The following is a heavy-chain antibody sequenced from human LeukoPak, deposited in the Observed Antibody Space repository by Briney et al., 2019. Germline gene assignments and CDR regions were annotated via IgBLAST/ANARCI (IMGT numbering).Heavy chain of an antibody. CDR2: IYYSGST. CDR3: ARGKYSSTPPGFDP. J-gene: IGHJ5*02. Sequence: SETLSLTCTVSGGSISSSSYYWGWIRQPPGKGLEWIGSIYYSGSTYYNPSLKSRVTISVDTSKNQFSLKLSSVTAADTAVYYCARGKYSSTPPGFDPWGQGSLVTVSS. V-gene: IGHV4-39*07. CDR1: GGSISSSSYY. D-gene: IGHD6-13*01.